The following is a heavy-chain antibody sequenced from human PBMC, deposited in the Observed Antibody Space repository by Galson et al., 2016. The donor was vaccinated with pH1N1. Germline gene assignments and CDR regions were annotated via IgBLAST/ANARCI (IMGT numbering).Heavy chain of an antibody. CDR1: GGTFTYYA. CDR3: ARPLEGDGYCSGSSCPDYYYYGMDV. CDR2: IIPMFGAP. D-gene: IGHD2-2*03. J-gene: IGHJ6*02. V-gene: IGHV1-69*06. Sequence: QSGAEVKKPGESLKISCKASGGTFTYYAISWVRQAPGQGLEWMGGIIPMFGAPSYAQKFQARVTFSADRSTSTAYMELSSLRSEDTAVYYWARPLEGDGYCSGSSCPDYYYYGMDVWGQGTTVTVSS.